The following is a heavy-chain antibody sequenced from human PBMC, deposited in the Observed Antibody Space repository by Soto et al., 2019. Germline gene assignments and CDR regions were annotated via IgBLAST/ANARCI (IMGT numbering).Heavy chain of an antibody. V-gene: IGHV4-61*01. CDR1: GGAVSSGTYY. CDR2: IYFTGST. CDR3: TRGPPRVQWFDP. Sequence: SETLSLTCTVSGGAVSSGTYYWSWIRQPPGKGLEWIGHIYFTGSTNYNPSLKSRVTMSLDTSRNQFSPKLSSVTAADTAVYYCTRGPPRVQWFDPWGLGTLVTVSS. J-gene: IGHJ5*02.